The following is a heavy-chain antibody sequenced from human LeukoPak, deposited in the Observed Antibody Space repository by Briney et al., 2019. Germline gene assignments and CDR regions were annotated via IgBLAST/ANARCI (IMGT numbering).Heavy chain of an antibody. Sequence: PSETLSLTCTVSGGSISSNYCSWIRQPPGRGLEWIGYIYHSGGTNYNPSLKSRVTISADTSKNQFSLKLSSVTAADTAVYYCARGDSYSSTYYTTYYFDYWGQGTLVTVSS. V-gene: IGHV4-59*01. D-gene: IGHD6-13*01. CDR1: GGSISSNY. CDR2: IYHSGGT. CDR3: ARGDSYSSTYYTTYYFDY. J-gene: IGHJ4*02.